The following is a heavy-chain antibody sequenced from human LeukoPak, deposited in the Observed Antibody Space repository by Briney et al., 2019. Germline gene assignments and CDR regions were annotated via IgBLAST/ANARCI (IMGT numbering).Heavy chain of an antibody. Sequence: PSETLSLTCTVSGGSISSYYWSWIRQPPGKGLEWIGYIYCSGSTNYNPSLKSRVTISVDTSKNQFSLKLSSVTAADTAVYYCARHPKAAMVYFDYWGQGTLVTVSS. J-gene: IGHJ4*02. CDR2: IYCSGST. V-gene: IGHV4-59*08. CDR3: ARHPKAAMVYFDY. CDR1: GGSISSYY. D-gene: IGHD5-18*01.